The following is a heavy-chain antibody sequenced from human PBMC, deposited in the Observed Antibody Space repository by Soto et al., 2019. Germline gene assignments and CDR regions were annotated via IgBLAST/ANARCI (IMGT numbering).Heavy chain of an antibody. CDR2: IYPGDSDT. Sequence: GESLKISCKGSGYSFTSYWIGWVRQMPGKGLEWMGIIYPGDSDTRYSPSFQGQVTISADKSISTAYLQWSSLKASDTAMYYCARPKIAVAGIIGDFDIWGQGTMATVS. D-gene: IGHD6-19*01. V-gene: IGHV5-51*01. CDR1: GYSFTSYW. J-gene: IGHJ3*02. CDR3: ARPKIAVAGIIGDFDI.